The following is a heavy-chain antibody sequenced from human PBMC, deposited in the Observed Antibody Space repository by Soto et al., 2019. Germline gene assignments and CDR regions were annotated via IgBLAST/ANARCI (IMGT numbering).Heavy chain of an antibody. J-gene: IGHJ4*02. D-gene: IGHD3-3*01. CDR3: ACDHDGLYSFAF. Sequence: GGSLRLSCEASGFTFSRVSMNWVRQAPGKGLEWGSVIYIGGSAYYADSVKGRFTISRDSSKNTLYLQMNSLRAEDTAVYYCACDHDGLYSFAFWGQGTLVTFSS. V-gene: IGHV3-53*01. CDR2: IYIGGSA. CDR1: GFTFSRVS.